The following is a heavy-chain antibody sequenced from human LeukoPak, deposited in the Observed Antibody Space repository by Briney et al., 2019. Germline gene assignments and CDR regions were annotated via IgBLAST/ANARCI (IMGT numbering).Heavy chain of an antibody. CDR1: GFTFSNYA. CDR3: AKWGDYDVLAGYYVSDY. Sequence: GASLRLSCAASGFTFSNYAMSWVRQAPGKGLEWVSAITGSGGNTYYADSVKGRFTISRDNSKNTVFLQMNSLRAEDTAVYYCAKWGDYDVLAGYYVSDYWGQGTLVTVSS. V-gene: IGHV3-23*01. D-gene: IGHD3-9*01. J-gene: IGHJ4*02. CDR2: ITGSGGNT.